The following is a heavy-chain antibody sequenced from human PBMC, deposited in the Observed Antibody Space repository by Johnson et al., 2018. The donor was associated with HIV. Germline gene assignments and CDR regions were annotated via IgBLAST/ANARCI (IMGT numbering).Heavy chain of an antibody. Sequence: HVQLVESGGGLVEPGGSLRLSCAASGFTFSSYAMHWVRQAPGKGLEWVAVISYDGSNKYYADSVKGRFTISRDNSKNTLYLQMNSLRAEDTAVYYCAREGGDGYSPSAFDIWGQGTMVTVSS. CDR2: ISYDGSNK. D-gene: IGHD5-24*01. CDR1: GFTFSSYA. CDR3: AREGGDGYSPSAFDI. V-gene: IGHV3-30-3*01. J-gene: IGHJ3*02.